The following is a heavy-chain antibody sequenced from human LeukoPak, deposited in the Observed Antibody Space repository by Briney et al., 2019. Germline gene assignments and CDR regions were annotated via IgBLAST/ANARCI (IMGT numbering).Heavy chain of an antibody. D-gene: IGHD3-22*01. CDR1: GYSISSGYY. V-gene: IGHV4-38-2*01. CDR3: ARIQYDNSVSFGLRRGFQH. Sequence: SETLSLTCAVSGYSISSGYYWGWIRQPPGKGLEWIGTIYHSGTTYYNPSLKSRVTISVDTSKNQFSLKLSSVTAADTAVYYCARIQYDNSVSFGLRRGFQHWGQGTLVTVSS. J-gene: IGHJ1*01. CDR2: IYHSGTT.